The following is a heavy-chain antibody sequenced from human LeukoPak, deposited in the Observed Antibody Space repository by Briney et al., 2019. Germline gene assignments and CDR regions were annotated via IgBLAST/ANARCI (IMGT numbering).Heavy chain of an antibody. CDR2: VSAYNGNT. CDR1: GYTSTSYG. J-gene: IGHJ5*02. V-gene: IGHV1-18*01. CDR3: ARDGAGYDSSGYWFDP. Sequence: GAAVTVSCKASGYTSTSYGISWVRQAPAQGLEWVGWVSAYNGNTNYAQKLQGRVTMTTDTSTSTAYMELRSLRSDDTAVYYCARDGAGYDSSGYWFDPWGQGTLVTVSS. D-gene: IGHD3-22*01.